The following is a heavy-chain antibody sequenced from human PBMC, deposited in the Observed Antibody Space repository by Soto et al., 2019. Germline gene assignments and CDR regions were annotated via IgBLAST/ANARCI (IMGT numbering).Heavy chain of an antibody. D-gene: IGHD2-2*01. J-gene: IGHJ6*02. CDR3: AREYCSSTSCHLNYYYYYGMDV. Sequence: QLQLQESGPGLVKPSETLSLTCTVSGGSITSVSYYWGWIRQPPGKGLEWIGSIYSNGNSYYNPSLKSRVTISVDTSENQYSLKLTSVTAADSAVYYCAREYCSSTSCHLNYYYYYGMDVWGQGTTVTVS. CDR1: GGSITSVSYY. V-gene: IGHV4-39*01. CDR2: IYSNGNS.